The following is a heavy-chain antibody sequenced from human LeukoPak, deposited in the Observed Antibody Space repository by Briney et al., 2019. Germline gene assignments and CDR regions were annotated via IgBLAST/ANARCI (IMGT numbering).Heavy chain of an antibody. V-gene: IGHV3-21*01. CDR3: AKSSSWYPSYFDY. D-gene: IGHD6-13*01. CDR2: ISSSSTYI. CDR1: GFTFSSYS. Sequence: GGSLRLSCAASGFTFSSYSMNWVRQAPGKGLEWVSSISSSSTYIYYADSVKGRFTISRDNAKNSLYLQTNSLRAEDTAVYYCAKSSSWYPSYFDYWGQGTLVTVSS. J-gene: IGHJ4*02.